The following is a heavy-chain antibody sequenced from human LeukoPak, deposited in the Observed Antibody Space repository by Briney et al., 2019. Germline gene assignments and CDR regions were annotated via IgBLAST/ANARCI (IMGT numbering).Heavy chain of an antibody. V-gene: IGHV1-24*01. CDR1: GCTLNELP. CDR3: ATVSVRGVTIDY. CDR2: FDHEDDEI. D-gene: IGHD3-10*02. Sequence: ASVKVSCMVCGCTLNELPIHWVRQAPGKGLEWMGGFDHEDDEIVYAQKFQGRVTMTEDTSTDTAYMQLSSLRSEDTAVYYCATVSVRGVTIDYWGQGTLVTVSS. J-gene: IGHJ4*02.